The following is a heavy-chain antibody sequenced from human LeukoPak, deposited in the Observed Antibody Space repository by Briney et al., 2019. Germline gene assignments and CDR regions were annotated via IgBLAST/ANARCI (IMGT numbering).Heavy chain of an antibody. CDR2: IYYTGNT. D-gene: IGHD3-10*01. J-gene: IGHJ4*02. V-gene: IGHV4-59*11. CDR1: GGSISSHY. CDR3: ARGPSGSGYTYFDY. Sequence: SETLSLTCTVSGGSISSHYWSWIRQPPGKGLEWIGYIYYTGNTNHNPSLKSQVTLSVDTSKNQISLKLYSVTAADTAVYYCARGPSGSGYTYFDYWGQGTLVTVSS.